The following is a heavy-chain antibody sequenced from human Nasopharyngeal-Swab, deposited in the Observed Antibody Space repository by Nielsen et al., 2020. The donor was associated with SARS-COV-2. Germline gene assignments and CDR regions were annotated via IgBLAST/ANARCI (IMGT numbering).Heavy chain of an antibody. CDR1: GFILRSYP. CDR3: ARESGDYGAFDF. D-gene: IGHD4-17*01. Sequence: GESLKISCAASGFILRSYPMHWVRQAPGEGLEWVAAIRYDESDKYHADSVKGRFTISRDNSKSTLSLQMNSLRPEDTAVYYCARESGDYGAFDFWGQGTVVTVSS. J-gene: IGHJ3*01. V-gene: IGHV3-30-3*01. CDR2: IRYDESDK.